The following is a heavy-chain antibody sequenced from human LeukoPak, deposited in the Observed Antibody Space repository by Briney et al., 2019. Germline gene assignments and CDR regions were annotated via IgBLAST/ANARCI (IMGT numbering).Heavy chain of an antibody. V-gene: IGHV1-8*03. J-gene: IGHJ4*02. CDR1: GYTFTSYD. CDR2: MNPNSGNT. CDR3: ARGPPSQRYYYDSSGYYLNY. Sequence: ASVKVSCKASGYTFTSYDINWVRQATGQGLERMGWMNPNSGNTGYAQKFQGRVTITRNTSISTAYMELSSLRSEDTAVYYCARGPPSQRYYYDSSGYYLNYWGKGTLVTVSS. D-gene: IGHD3-22*01.